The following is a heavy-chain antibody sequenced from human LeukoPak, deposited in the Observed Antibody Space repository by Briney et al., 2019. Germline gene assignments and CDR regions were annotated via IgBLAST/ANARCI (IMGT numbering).Heavy chain of an antibody. V-gene: IGHV1-69*01. J-gene: IGHJ4*02. CDR1: GGTFSNYA. Sequence: SVKVSCKASGGTFSNYAVNWVRQAPGQGLEWMGGIIPIFGTAHYAQKFQGRVTITADESTSTVYMQLSSLRSDDTAVYYCARGWIAETTVVTPYNYWGQGTLVTVSS. CDR3: ARGWIAETTVVTPYNY. CDR2: IIPIFGTA. D-gene: IGHD4-23*01.